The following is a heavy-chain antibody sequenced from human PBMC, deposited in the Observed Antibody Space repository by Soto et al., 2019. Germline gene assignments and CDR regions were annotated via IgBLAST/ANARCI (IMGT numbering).Heavy chain of an antibody. CDR2: INPSGGST. J-gene: IGHJ6*02. Sequence: QVQLVQSGAEVKKPGASVKVSCKASGYTFTSYYMHWVRQAPGQGLEWMGIINPSGGSTSYAQKVQGRVTMTRDTSTSTVDMELSSLRSEDTAVYYCARDRRYSYGRDYYYYGMDVWGQGTTVTVSS. CDR3: ARDRRYSYGRDYYYYGMDV. CDR1: GYTFTSYY. D-gene: IGHD5-18*01. V-gene: IGHV1-46*01.